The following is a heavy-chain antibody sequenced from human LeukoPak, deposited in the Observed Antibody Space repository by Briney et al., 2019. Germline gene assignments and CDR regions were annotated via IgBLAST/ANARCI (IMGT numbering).Heavy chain of an antibody. Sequence: GGSLRLSCAASGFTFSSYAMSWVRQALGKGLEWVSAISGSGGSTYYADSVKGRFTISRDNSKNTLYLQMNSLRAEDTAVYYCAKDRGFIAAAGSDDYCGQGTLVTVSS. J-gene: IGHJ4*02. CDR3: AKDRGFIAAAGSDDY. D-gene: IGHD6-13*01. V-gene: IGHV3-23*01. CDR1: GFTFSSYA. CDR2: ISGSGGST.